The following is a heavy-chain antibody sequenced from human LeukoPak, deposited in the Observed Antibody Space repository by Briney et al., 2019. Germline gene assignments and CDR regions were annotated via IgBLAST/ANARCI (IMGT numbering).Heavy chain of an antibody. CDR1: GFTFSSYW. J-gene: IGHJ3*02. Sequence: GGSLRLSCAASGFTFSSYWMHWVRQAPGKGLVWVSRINSDGSSTSYADSVKGRFTISRDNAKNSLYLQMNSLRAEDTAVYYCARDEYSPPWAFDIWGQGTMVTVSS. CDR3: ARDEYSPPWAFDI. CDR2: INSDGSST. D-gene: IGHD5-18*01. V-gene: IGHV3-74*01.